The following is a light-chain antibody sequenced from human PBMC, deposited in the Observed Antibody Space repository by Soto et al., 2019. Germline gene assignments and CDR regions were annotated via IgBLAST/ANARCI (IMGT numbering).Light chain of an antibody. CDR2: DVS. Sequence: HSVLTQPASVSGSPGQSIAISCTGSGSDVGGYNYVSWYQQHPGKAPKLMIYDVSKRPSGVPDRFSGSKSGNTASLTISGLQAEDEADYYCCSYAGSHYVFGTGTKVTVL. CDR3: CSYAGSHYV. V-gene: IGLV2-11*01. CDR1: GSDVGGYNY. J-gene: IGLJ1*01.